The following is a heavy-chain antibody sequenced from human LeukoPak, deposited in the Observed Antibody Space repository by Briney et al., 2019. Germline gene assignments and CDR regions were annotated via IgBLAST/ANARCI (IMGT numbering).Heavy chain of an antibody. V-gene: IGHV3-23*01. CDR2: ISGNGGDT. CDR1: GFTFNNYA. J-gene: IGHJ4*02. D-gene: IGHD3-10*01. Sequence: GGSLRLSCAASGFTFNNYALSWVRQAPGKGLEWVSAISGNGGDTYYADSVKGRFTVSRDISKSTLYLQMNSLRVEDTAVYYCAKPTGNDYWGQGTLVTVSS. CDR3: AKPTGNDY.